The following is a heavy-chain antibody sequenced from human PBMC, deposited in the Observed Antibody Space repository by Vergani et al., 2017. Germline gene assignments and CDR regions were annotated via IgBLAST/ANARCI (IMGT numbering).Heavy chain of an antibody. J-gene: IGHJ4*02. CDR2: LTGGGRST. V-gene: IGHV3-23*01. Sequence: EVQLLESGGSLMQPGGSVRLSCAASGFTFSNYAMHWVRQAPGKGLEWVSALTGGGRSTYYADSLKGRFIISRDNSRDTLYLQMNSLRPEDTAIYYCVKDSVSYENFFDSWCQGTLVTVSS. CDR1: GFTFSNYA. CDR3: VKDSVSYENFFDS. D-gene: IGHD1-26*01.